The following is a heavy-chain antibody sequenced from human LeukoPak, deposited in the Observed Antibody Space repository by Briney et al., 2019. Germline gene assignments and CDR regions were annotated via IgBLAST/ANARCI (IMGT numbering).Heavy chain of an antibody. J-gene: IGHJ4*02. CDR2: ISAYNGNT. CDR3: ARDNYYDSSGYDY. D-gene: IGHD3-22*01. Sequence: WISAYNGNTNYAQKLQGRVTMTTDTSTSTAYMELRSLRSDDTAVYYCARDNYYDSSGYDYWGQGTLVTVSS. V-gene: IGHV1-18*01.